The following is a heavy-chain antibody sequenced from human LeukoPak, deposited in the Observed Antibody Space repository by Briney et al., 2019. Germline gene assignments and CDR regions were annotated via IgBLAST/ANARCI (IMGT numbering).Heavy chain of an antibody. V-gene: IGHV3-23*01. CDR3: ATRNHYDSSGYYYYYFDY. D-gene: IGHD3-22*01. CDR1: GLTFSNYA. CDR2: ISDSGGST. Sequence: SGGSLRLSCAASGLTFSNYAMSWVRQAPGKGLEWVSTISDSGGSTYYADPVKGRFTISRDNSKNTLYLQMNSLRAEDTAVYYCATRNHYDSSGYYYYYFDYWGQGTLVTVSS. J-gene: IGHJ4*02.